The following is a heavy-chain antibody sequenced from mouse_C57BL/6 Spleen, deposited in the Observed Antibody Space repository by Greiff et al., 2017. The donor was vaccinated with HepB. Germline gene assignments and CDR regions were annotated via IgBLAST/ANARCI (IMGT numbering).Heavy chain of an antibody. D-gene: IGHD1-1*01. J-gene: IGHJ1*03. V-gene: IGHV1-63*01. CDR3: ARITTVRYFDV. CDR1: GYTFTNYW. Sequence: QVQLKQSGAELVRPGTSVKMSCKASGYTFTNYWIGWAKQRPGHGLEWIGDIYPGGGYTNYNEKFKGKATLTADKSSSTAYMQFSSLTSEDSAIYYCARITTVRYFDVWGTGTTVTVSS. CDR2: IYPGGGYT.